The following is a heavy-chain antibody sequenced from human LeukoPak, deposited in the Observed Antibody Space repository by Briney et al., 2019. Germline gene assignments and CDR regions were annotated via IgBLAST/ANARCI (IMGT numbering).Heavy chain of an antibody. V-gene: IGHV4-31*03. CDR3: AKARSAAGNFDY. CDR2: IYYSGST. CDR1: GGSISSGGYY. Sequence: PSQTLSLTCTVSGGSISSGGYYWSWICQHPGRGLEWIGYIYYSGSTYYNPSLKSRVTISADTSKNQFSLTLSSVTAADTAVYYRAKARSAAGNFDYWGQGTLVTVSS. J-gene: IGHJ4*02. D-gene: IGHD6-13*01.